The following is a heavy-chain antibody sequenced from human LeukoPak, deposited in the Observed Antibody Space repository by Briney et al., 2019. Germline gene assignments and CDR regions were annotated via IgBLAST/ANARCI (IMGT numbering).Heavy chain of an antibody. Sequence: SETLSLTCTVSGGSISSYYWSWIRQPPGKGLEWIGYIYYSGSTNYNPSLKSRVTISVDTSKNQFSLKLSSVTAADTAVYYCASLYGPTDYWGQGTLVTVSS. CDR3: ASLYGPTDY. CDR2: IYYSGST. CDR1: GGSISSYY. D-gene: IGHD2/OR15-2a*01. J-gene: IGHJ4*02. V-gene: IGHV4-59*08.